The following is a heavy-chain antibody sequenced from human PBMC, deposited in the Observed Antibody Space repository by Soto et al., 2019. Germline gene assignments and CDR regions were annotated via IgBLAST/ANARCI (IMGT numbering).Heavy chain of an antibody. CDR2: INPSGGDT. Sequence: QVQLVQSGAEVKKPGASVKVSCRASGYTFTSYYIHWVRQAPGQGLEWMGIINPSGGDTTYAQKFQGRVTMTRDTSTSTVYMDLSSLRSEDTPVYYCARCSGGSCYHIDYWGQGTLVTVSS. V-gene: IGHV1-46*01. CDR1: GYTFTSYY. CDR3: ARCSGGSCYHIDY. D-gene: IGHD2-15*01. J-gene: IGHJ4*02.